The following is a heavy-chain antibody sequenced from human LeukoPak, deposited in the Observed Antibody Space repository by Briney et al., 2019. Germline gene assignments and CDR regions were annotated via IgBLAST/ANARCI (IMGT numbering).Heavy chain of an antibody. CDR2: IFYSGST. D-gene: IGHD2-15*01. V-gene: IGHV4-59*11. J-gene: IGHJ6*04. CDR1: GGSISSHY. Sequence: PSETLSLTCTVSGGSISSHYWSWIRQPPGKRLEWIGYIFYSGSTNYNPSLKSRVTISVDTSKNQFSLKLISVTAADTAVYYCARDGRTWVVWGKGTTVTVSS. CDR3: ARDGRTWVV.